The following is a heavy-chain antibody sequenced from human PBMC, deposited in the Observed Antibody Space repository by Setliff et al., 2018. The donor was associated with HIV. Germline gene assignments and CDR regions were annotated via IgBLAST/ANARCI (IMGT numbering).Heavy chain of an antibody. V-gene: IGHV3-30*04. Sequence: PGGSLRLSCAASGFTFSSYAIHWVRQAPGKGLEWVALISYDGSNKYYADSVKGRFTISRDNSKNTLYLQMNSLRTDDTAVYYCARERLRFLEWLPLDYWGQGTLVTVSS. D-gene: IGHD3-3*01. CDR1: GFTFSSYA. J-gene: IGHJ4*02. CDR2: ISYDGSNK. CDR3: ARERLRFLEWLPLDY.